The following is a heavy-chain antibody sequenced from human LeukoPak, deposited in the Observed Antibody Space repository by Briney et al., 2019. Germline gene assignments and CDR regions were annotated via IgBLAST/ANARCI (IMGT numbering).Heavy chain of an antibody. V-gene: IGHV4-59*01. CDR2: IYYSGST. Sequence: PSETLSLTCTVSGGSISSYYWSWIRQPPGKGLEWIGYIYYSGSTNYNPTLKSRVTISVDTSKNQFSLKLSSVTAADTAVYYCARDLYYYDSSGYPSDAFDIWGQGTMVTVSS. D-gene: IGHD3-22*01. J-gene: IGHJ3*02. CDR3: ARDLYYYDSSGYPSDAFDI. CDR1: GGSISSYY.